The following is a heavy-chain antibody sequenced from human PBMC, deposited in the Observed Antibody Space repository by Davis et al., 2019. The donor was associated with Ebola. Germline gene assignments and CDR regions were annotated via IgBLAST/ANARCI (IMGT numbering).Heavy chain of an antibody. Sequence: AASVKVSCKASGCTFTSYDINWVRQATGQGLEWMGWMNPNSGNAGYTQKFQGRVTMTRSTSISTAYMELSSLRSEDTAVYYCARGSRVFDYWGQGTLVTVSS. J-gene: IGHJ4*02. CDR2: MNPNSGNA. CDR1: GCTFTSYD. CDR3: ARGSRVFDY. V-gene: IGHV1-8*01.